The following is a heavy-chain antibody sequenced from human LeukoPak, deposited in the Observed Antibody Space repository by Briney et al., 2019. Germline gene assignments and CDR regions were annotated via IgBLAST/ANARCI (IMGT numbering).Heavy chain of an antibody. CDR1: GGSFSGYY. J-gene: IGHJ5*02. D-gene: IGHD6-13*01. CDR2: IYYSGST. Sequence: SETLSLTCAVYGGSFSGYYWSWIRQPPGKGLEWIGYIYYSGSTNYNPSLKSRVTISVDTSKNQFSLKLSSVTAADTAVYYCARHVGTIAAAGTSWFDPWGQGTLVTVSS. CDR3: ARHVGTIAAAGTSWFDP. V-gene: IGHV4-59*08.